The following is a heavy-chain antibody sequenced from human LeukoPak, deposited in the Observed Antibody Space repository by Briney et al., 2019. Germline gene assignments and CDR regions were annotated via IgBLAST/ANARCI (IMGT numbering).Heavy chain of an antibody. CDR3: ARSSGRQVAYYFDY. CDR2: IKQDGSEK. V-gene: IGHV3-7*01. D-gene: IGHD2-15*01. CDR1: GFTFSSYW. J-gene: IGHJ4*02. Sequence: GGSLRLSCAASGFTFSSYWMSWVRQTPGKGLEWVANIKQDGSEKYYVDSVKGRFTISRDNAKNSLHLQMNSLRAEDTAVYYCARSSGRQVAYYFDYWGQGTLVTVSS.